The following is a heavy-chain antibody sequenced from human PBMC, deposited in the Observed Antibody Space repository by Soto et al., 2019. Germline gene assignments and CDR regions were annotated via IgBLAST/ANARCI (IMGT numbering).Heavy chain of an antibody. J-gene: IGHJ4*02. CDR3: ARGGSSLWFGESPDY. D-gene: IGHD3-10*01. CDR2: ISAYNGNT. CDR1: GYTFTSYG. V-gene: IGHV1-18*01. Sequence: ASVKVSCKXSGYTFTSYGISWVRQAPGQGLEWMGWISAYNGNTNYAQKLQGRVTMTTDTSTSTAYMELRSLRSDDTAVYYCARGGSSLWFGESPDYWGQGTLVTVSS.